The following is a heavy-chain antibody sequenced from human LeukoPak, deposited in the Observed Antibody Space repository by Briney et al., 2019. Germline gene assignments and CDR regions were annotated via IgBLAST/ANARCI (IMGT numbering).Heavy chain of an antibody. CDR1: GGTFSSYA. D-gene: IGHD6-6*01. V-gene: IGHV1-69*05. CDR3: ARGRDSSSSSGNYYYYYYMDV. CDR2: IIPIFGTA. J-gene: IGHJ6*03. Sequence: SVKVSCKASGGTFSSYAISWVRQAPGQGLEWMGGIIPIFGTANYAQKFQGRVAITRNTSISTAYMELSSLRSEDTAVYYCARGRDSSSSSGNYYYYYYMDVWGKGTTVTVSS.